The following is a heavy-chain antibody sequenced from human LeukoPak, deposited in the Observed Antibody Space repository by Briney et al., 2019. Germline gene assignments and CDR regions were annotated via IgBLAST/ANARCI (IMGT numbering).Heavy chain of an antibody. Sequence: SQTLSLTCTVSGGSISSDTYSYNCIRQPPGKGLEWIWYIFHTGNTYYSPSVKSRVTIAIDMSKNQFSLKLSSVTVADTAVYFCARGHRDYPYYFDSWGQGTLVTVSS. CDR2: IFHTGNT. CDR3: ARGHRDYPYYFDS. CDR1: GGSISSDTYS. J-gene: IGHJ4*02. V-gene: IGHV4-30-2*01. D-gene: IGHD4-17*01.